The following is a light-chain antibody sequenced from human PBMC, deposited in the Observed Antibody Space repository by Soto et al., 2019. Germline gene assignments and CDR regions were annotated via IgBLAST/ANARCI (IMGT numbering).Light chain of an antibody. CDR1: SSDVGAYNF. Sequence: QSVLTQPRSVSGSPGQSVSISCTGTSSDVGAYNFVSWYQQHPGKAPRLLIYNVYDRPSGISYRFSGSKSGNTASLTISGLQGEDEADYYCSAYTVSRTYVFGTGTKVTVL. CDR2: NVY. CDR3: SAYTVSRTYV. J-gene: IGLJ1*01. V-gene: IGLV2-11*01.